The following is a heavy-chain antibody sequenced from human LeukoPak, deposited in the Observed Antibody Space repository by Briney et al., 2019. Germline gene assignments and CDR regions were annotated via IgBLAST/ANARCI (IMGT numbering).Heavy chain of an antibody. CDR3: ARDRGRGWEIDC. J-gene: IGHJ4*02. V-gene: IGHV3-21*01. Sequence: GGSLRLSCAASGFTFSSYSMNWVRQARGKGLEWVSSISSSSSYIYYADSVKGRFTISRDNAKNSLHLQMNSLRAEGTVVYYCARDRGRGWEIDCWGQGTLVTVRS. CDR1: GFTFSSYS. CDR2: ISSSSSYI. D-gene: IGHD6-19*01.